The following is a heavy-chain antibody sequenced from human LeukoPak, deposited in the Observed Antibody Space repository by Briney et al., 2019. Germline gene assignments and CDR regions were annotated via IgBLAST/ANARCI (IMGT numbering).Heavy chain of an antibody. CDR3: ARGGGLDV. V-gene: IGHV3-23*01. CDR2: ISGSGGRT. Sequence: PGGSLRLSCAASGFTFRSYAMNWVRQTPGKGLEWVSEISGSGGRTYYADSVKGRFTVSRDNSKSTVFLQMNSLRVEDTAVYFCARGGGLDVWGQGATVTVSS. J-gene: IGHJ6*02. CDR1: GFTFRSYA. D-gene: IGHD3-16*01.